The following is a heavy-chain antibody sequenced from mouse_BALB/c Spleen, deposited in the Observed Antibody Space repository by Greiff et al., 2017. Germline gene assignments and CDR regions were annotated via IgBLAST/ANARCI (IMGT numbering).Heavy chain of an antibody. CDR3: ARRDDLLWLRRGSDY. J-gene: IGHJ2*01. D-gene: IGHD2-2*01. Sequence: EVKLVESGGGLVQPGGSLKLSCAASGFTFSSYGMSWVRQTPDKRLELVATINSNGGSTYYPDSVKGRFTISRDNAKNTLYLQMSSLKSEDTAMYYCARRDDLLWLRRGSDYWGQGTTLTVSS. CDR1: GFTFSSYG. CDR2: INSNGGST. V-gene: IGHV5-6-3*01.